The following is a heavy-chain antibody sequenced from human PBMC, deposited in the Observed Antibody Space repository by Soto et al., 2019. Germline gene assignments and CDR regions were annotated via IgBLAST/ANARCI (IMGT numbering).Heavy chain of an antibody. CDR3: ARTETPRYYYFYFMDV. CDR1: GFTFSDYS. CDR2: ISSSSSNI. D-gene: IGHD3-16*01. V-gene: IGHV3-21*01. J-gene: IGHJ6*03. Sequence: GSLRLSCAASGFTFSDYSMNWVRQAPGKGLEWVSSISSSSSNIDYADSVKGRFTISRDNAKNSLFLQMNSLRAEDTALYYCARTETPRYYYFYFMDVWAKGTTVTVSS.